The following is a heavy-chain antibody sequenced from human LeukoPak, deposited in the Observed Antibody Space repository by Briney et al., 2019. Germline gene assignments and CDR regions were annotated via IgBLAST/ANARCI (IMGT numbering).Heavy chain of an antibody. Sequence: SETLSLTCTVSGGSISSSSYYWGWIRQPPGKGLEWIGSIYYSGSTYYNPSLKSRVTISVDTSKNQFSLKLTSVTAADTAVYYCARGYNILTGYYYFDFWGQGTLVTVSS. D-gene: IGHD3-9*01. J-gene: IGHJ4*02. V-gene: IGHV4-39*07. CDR3: ARGYNILTGYYYFDF. CDR2: IYYSGST. CDR1: GGSISSSSYY.